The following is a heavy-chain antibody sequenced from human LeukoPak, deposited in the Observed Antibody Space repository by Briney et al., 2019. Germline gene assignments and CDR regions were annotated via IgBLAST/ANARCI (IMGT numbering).Heavy chain of an antibody. CDR3: ARGGEYSYGWKNYYYMDV. CDR2: INPNSGGT. V-gene: IGHV1-2*02. D-gene: IGHD5-18*01. CDR1: GYTFTGYY. J-gene: IGHJ6*03. Sequence: ASVKVSCKASGYTFTGYYMHWVRQAPGQGLEWMGWINPNSGGTNYAQKFQGRVTMTRDASISTAYMELSRLRSDDTAVYYCARGGEYSYGWKNYYYMDVWGKGTMVTVSS.